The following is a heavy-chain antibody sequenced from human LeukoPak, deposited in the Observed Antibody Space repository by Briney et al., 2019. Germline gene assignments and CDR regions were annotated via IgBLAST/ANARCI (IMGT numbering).Heavy chain of an antibody. V-gene: IGHV3-23*01. CDR1: GFTFSSYA. CDR3: AKDYRPWLAGFDY. D-gene: IGHD6-19*01. J-gene: IGHJ4*02. CDR2: ISGSGGST. Sequence: GGSLRLSCAASGFTFSSYAMSWVRQAPGKGLEWVSAISGSGGSTYYADSVKDRFTISRDNSKNTLYLQMNSLRAEDTAVYYCAKDYRPWLAGFDYWGQGTLVTVSS.